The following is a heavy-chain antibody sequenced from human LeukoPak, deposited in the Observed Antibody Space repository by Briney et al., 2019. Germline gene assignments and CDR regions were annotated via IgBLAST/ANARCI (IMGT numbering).Heavy chain of an antibody. J-gene: IGHJ4*02. D-gene: IGHD4-17*01. V-gene: IGHV1-2*02. CDR2: INPNSGGT. CDR3: ARGGLTTVTTSGNY. CDR1: GYTFTSYG. Sequence: ASVKVSCKASGYTFTSYGISWVRQAPGQGLEWMGWINPNSGGTNYAQKFQGRVTMTRDTSISTAYMELSRLRSDDTAVYYCARGGLTTVTTSGNYWGQGTLVTVSS.